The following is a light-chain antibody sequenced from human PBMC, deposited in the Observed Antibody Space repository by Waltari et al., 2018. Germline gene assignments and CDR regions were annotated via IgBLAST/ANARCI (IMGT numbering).Light chain of an antibody. CDR1: RSEVGGYNV. CDR3: SSYAGSMTLV. V-gene: IGLV2-8*01. J-gene: IGLJ2*01. Sequence: HSSLTHPPPSLRPPGTSATTPSTGTRSEVGGYNVVSCYQQHPGKAPKLMIYEVSERPSGVPERFSGSKSGNTASLTVSGLQTEDESDYYCSSYAGSMTLVFGGGTKLTVL. CDR2: EVS.